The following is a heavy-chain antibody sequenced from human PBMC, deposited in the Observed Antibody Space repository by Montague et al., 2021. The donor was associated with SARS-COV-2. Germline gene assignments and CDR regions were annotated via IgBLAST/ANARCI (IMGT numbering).Heavy chain of an antibody. CDR3: ASDRGPFDY. J-gene: IGHJ4*02. CDR1: GGSLSEYY. D-gene: IGHD3-10*01. Sequence: SETLSLTCGVYGGSLSEYYWTWIRQSPEKGLEWIGEVRHIGSTNYNPSLKSRVTMSVDKSKNQFSLKLRSVTAADTAVYYCASDRGPFDYWGRGTVVTVSS. CDR2: VRHIGST. V-gene: IGHV4-34*01.